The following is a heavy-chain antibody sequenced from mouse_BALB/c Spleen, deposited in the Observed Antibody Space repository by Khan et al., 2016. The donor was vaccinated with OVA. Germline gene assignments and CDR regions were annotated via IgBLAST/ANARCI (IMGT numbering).Heavy chain of an antibody. CDR1: GYTFTSFW. D-gene: IGHD1-1*01. Sequence: DLVKPGASVKLSCKASGYTFTSFWINWIKQRPGQGLEWIGHIAPGSGSAYYNEMFKGKATLTVDTSSSTAYIQLSSLSSEDSAVXFLAKCHLYGCRPYGWGYLGQGNPVPLSS. CDR3: AKCHLYGCRPYGWGY. V-gene: IGHV1S41*01. CDR2: IAPGSGSA. J-gene: IGHJ4*01.